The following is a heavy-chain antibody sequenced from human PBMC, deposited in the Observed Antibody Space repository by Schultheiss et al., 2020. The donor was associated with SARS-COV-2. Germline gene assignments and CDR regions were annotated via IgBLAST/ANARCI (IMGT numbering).Heavy chain of an antibody. Sequence: GGSLRLSCAASGFTFSSYAMSWVRQAPGKGLEWVSVISNNAFSIHYADSVKGRFTISRDKSTLSLKVNSLRAEDTAVYYCARETWTEYSSTWTRYFQHWGQGTLVTVSS. CDR2: ISNNAFSI. CDR1: GFTFSSYA. D-gene: IGHD6-6*01. J-gene: IGHJ1*01. CDR3: ARETWTEYSSTWTRYFQH. V-gene: IGHV3-23*01.